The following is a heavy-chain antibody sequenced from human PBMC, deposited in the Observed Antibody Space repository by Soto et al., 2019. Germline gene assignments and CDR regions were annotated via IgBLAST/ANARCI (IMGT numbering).Heavy chain of an antibody. D-gene: IGHD2-15*01. Sequence: PSETLSLTCAVYGGSLSGYYWSWIRQPPGKGLEWIGEINHSGSTNYNPSLKSRVTISVDTSKNQFSLKLSSVTAADTAVYYCARDLRYCSGGSCDWFDPWGQGTLVTVS. J-gene: IGHJ5*02. CDR1: GGSLSGYY. CDR3: ARDLRYCSGGSCDWFDP. V-gene: IGHV4-34*01. CDR2: INHSGST.